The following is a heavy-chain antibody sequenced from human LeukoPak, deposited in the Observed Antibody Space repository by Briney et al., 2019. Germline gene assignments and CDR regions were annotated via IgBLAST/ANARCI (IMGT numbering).Heavy chain of an antibody. CDR2: IYWDGRT. J-gene: IGHJ4*01. CDR3: TKDVLAGGLDY. V-gene: IGHV3-9*01. CDR1: GVNLRDHA. Sequence: GGSLRLSCVGSGVNLRDHAMHWVRQVPGKGLEWVSGIYWDGRTDCADSVRGRFTTSRDNAKNSLYLQMNSLRVEDTALYYCTKDVLAGGLDYWGPGTLVTVSS. D-gene: IGHD3-3*02.